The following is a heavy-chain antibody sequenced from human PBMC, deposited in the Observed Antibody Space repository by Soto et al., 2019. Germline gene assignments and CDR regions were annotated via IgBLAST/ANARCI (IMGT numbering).Heavy chain of an antibody. Sequence: ASVKVSCKASGYTFTGYYMHWVRQAPGQGLEWMGWINPNRGGTNDAQKFQGWVTMTRDTSISTAFMELSRLRSDDTPVYYGARARCSGGSCYSGYYYGMDDWGQGTTVTVSS. CDR1: GYTFTGYY. V-gene: IGHV1-2*04. D-gene: IGHD2-15*01. CDR2: INPNRGGT. CDR3: ARARCSGGSCYSGYYYGMDD. J-gene: IGHJ6*02.